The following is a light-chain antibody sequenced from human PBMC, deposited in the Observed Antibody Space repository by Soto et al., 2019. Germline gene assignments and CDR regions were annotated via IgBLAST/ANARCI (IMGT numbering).Light chain of an antibody. J-gene: IGKJ1*01. Sequence: ELVMTQSPATLSVSPGERATLSCRASQSVSSNLAWYQQKPGQAPRLLIYGASTRATGIPARFIGSGSGTEFTPTISSLQSEDFAVYYCQHYNNWPPWTFGQGTKVEIK. V-gene: IGKV3-15*01. CDR2: GAS. CDR3: QHYNNWPPWT. CDR1: QSVSSN.